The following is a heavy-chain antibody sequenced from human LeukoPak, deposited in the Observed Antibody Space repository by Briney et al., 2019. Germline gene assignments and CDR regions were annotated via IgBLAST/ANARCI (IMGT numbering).Heavy chain of an antibody. D-gene: IGHD6-6*01. V-gene: IGHV4-34*01. J-gene: IGHJ6*03. Sequence: SETLSLTCAVYGGSFSGYYWSWIRQPPGKGLEWIGEINHSGSTNYNPSLKSRVTISVDTSKNQFSLKLSSVTAADTAVYYCARGCIAAPRFYYYYMDVWGKGATVTVSS. CDR1: GGSFSGYY. CDR3: ARGCIAAPRFYYYYMDV. CDR2: INHSGST.